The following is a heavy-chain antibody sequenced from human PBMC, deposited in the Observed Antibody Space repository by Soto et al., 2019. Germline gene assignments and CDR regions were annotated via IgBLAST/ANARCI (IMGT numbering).Heavy chain of an antibody. CDR1: GYTFTSYG. Sequence: QVQLVQSGAEVKKPGASVKVSCKASGYTFTSYGISWVRQAPGQGLEWMGWISAYNGNTNYAQKLQGRVTTTTDTSTSTAYRELRSLRSDDTAVYYCARDLGKAAVWYGRYYYYYGMDVWGQGTTVTVSS. J-gene: IGHJ6*02. CDR3: ARDLGKAAVWYGRYYYYYGMDV. V-gene: IGHV1-18*01. CDR2: ISAYNGNT. D-gene: IGHD6-13*01.